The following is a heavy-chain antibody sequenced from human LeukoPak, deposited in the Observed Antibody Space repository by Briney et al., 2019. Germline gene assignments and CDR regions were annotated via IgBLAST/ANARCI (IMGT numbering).Heavy chain of an antibody. CDR1: TFTFSGYY. CDR2: ISSSGRSI. CDR3: ARAFKVPSWYFDL. J-gene: IGHJ2*01. V-gene: IGHV3-11*01. Sequence: GGSLRLSCSASTFTFSGYYMSWIRQAPGKGMDWVSYISSSGRSIYYTDSVKGRFTISRDNAKNSVYLQMNSLRAEDTAVYYCARAFKVPSWYFDLWGRGTLVTVSS.